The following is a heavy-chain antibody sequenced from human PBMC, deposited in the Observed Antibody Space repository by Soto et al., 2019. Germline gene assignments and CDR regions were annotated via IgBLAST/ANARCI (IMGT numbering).Heavy chain of an antibody. CDR2: IIPIFGTA. Sequence: QVQLVQSGAEVKKPGSSVKVPCKASGGTFSSYAITWVRQAPGQGLEWMGGIIPIFGTAQYAQTFQARVTITADESTSTAYMELSSLRSEATAVYYCARDRGPSSGYYPYWFDPRGQGTLVTVSS. D-gene: IGHD3-22*01. J-gene: IGHJ5*02. CDR1: GGTFSSYA. V-gene: IGHV1-69*12. CDR3: ARDRGPSSGYYPYWFDP.